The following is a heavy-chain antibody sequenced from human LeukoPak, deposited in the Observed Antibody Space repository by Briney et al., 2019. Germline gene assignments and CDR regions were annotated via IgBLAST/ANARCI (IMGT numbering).Heavy chain of an antibody. CDR2: IYYTGST. V-gene: IGHV4-59*08. CDR3: ARHYARGRADSGADSRGYFEY. J-gene: IGHJ4*02. D-gene: IGHD4-17*01. CDR1: GGSISNYY. Sequence: SETLSLTCTVSGGSISNYYWSWIRQPPGKGLEWLGYIYYTGSTHYNPSLNSRVTISLGTSKDQFSLRLSSVTAADTAVYYCARHYARGRADSGADSRGYFEYWGQGALVTLSS.